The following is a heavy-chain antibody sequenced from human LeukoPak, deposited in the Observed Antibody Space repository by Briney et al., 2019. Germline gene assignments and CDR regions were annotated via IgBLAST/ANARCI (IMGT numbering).Heavy chain of an antibody. CDR1: GFTVSSNY. V-gene: IGHV3-66*02. D-gene: IGHD3-16*02. CDR2: IYNDGST. CDR3: ARVGEKYDYIWGTYLTDAFDI. J-gene: IGHJ3*02. Sequence: GGSLRLSCAASGFTVSSNYLSWVRQAPGKGLEWVAVIYNDGSTYYADSVKGRFTISRDNSKNTLYLQMNSLRAEDTAVYYCARVGEKYDYIWGTYLTDAFDIWGQGTMVTVSS.